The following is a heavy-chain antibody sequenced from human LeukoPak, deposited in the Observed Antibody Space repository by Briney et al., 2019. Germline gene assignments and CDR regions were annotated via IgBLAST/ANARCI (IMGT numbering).Heavy chain of an antibody. CDR1: GFTFSSYG. Sequence: GGSLRLSCAASGFTFSSYGMHWVRQAPGKGLEWVAFIRYDGSNKYYADSVKGRFTISRDDFKNTLYLQMNSLRAEDTAVYYCARDPEYYFDYWGQGTLVTVSS. CDR3: ARDPEYYFDY. J-gene: IGHJ4*02. CDR2: IRYDGSNK. V-gene: IGHV3-30*02.